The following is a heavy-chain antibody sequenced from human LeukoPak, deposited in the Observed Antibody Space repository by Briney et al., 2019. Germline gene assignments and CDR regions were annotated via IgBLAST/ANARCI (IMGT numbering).Heavy chain of an antibody. CDR2: IYTSNSDT. CDR1: EYDFFNNW. D-gene: IGHD2-21*01. V-gene: IGHV5-51*01. Sequence: GESLKIPCKGSEYDFFNNWIGGAGPVPGEGLAWMGFIYTSNSDTRYSPSFQGQVTTPADNSISTAYLQWSSLKASDTAVYYCARRQAYTMRRNYYSYMDVWGNGTTVTVSS. J-gene: IGHJ6*03. CDR3: ARRQAYTMRRNYYSYMDV.